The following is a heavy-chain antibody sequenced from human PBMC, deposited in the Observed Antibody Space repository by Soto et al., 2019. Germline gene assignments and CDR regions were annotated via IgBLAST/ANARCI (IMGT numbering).Heavy chain of an antibody. CDR2: IDSDGSST. Sequence: EVQLVESGGGLVQPGGSLRVSCAASGFTFGSYWMNWVRQAPGKGLVWVSRIDSDGSSTTYADSVKGRFTTSRDNAKNTLYLQMSSRRVEDTAVYYCARGRPYGMDVWGHGTTVTVSS. V-gene: IGHV3-74*01. CDR3: ARGRPYGMDV. J-gene: IGHJ6*02. CDR1: GFTFGSYW.